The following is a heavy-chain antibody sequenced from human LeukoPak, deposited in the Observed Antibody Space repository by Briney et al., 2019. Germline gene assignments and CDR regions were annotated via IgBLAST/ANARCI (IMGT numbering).Heavy chain of an antibody. CDR3: ARVAGHFDLPY. CDR2: IYHSGST. Sequence: SGTLSLTCAVSGGSVSSSNWWTWVRQPPGKGLEWIGEIYHSGSTKYNPSLKSRVTISVDKSKNQFSLKLTFVTAADTAVYYCARVAGHFDLPYWGQGTLVTVSS. D-gene: IGHD3-9*01. V-gene: IGHV4-4*02. J-gene: IGHJ4*02. CDR1: GGSVSSSNW.